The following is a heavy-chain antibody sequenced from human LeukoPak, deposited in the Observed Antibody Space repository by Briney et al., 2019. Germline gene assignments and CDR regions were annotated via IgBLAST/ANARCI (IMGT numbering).Heavy chain of an antibody. D-gene: IGHD1-26*01. CDR2: IKQDGSEK. V-gene: IGHV3-7*01. CDR3: ARDSGGELPAHYFDY. J-gene: IGHJ4*02. Sequence: GGSLRLCCAASGFTFSSYWMSWVRQAAGKGLEWVANIKQDGSEKYYVDSVKGRFTISRDNAKNSLYLQMNSLRAEDTAVYYCARDSGGELPAHYFDYWGQGTLVTVSS. CDR1: GFTFSSYW.